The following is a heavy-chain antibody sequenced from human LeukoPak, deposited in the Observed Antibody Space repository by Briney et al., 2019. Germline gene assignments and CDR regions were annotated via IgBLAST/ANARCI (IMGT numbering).Heavy chain of an antibody. CDR3: ARDPMGGAAAGTCFDY. J-gene: IGHJ4*02. V-gene: IGHV3-11*04. Sequence: PGGSLRLSCAASGFTFSDYYMSWIRQAPGKGLEWVSYISSSSSTIYYADSVKGRFTISRDNAKNSLYLQMNSLRAEDTAVYYCARDPMGGAAAGTCFDYWGQGTLVTVSS. D-gene: IGHD6-13*01. CDR1: GFTFSDYY. CDR2: ISSSSSTI.